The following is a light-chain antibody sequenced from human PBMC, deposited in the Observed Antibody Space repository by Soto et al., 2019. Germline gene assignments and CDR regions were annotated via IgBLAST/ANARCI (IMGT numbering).Light chain of an antibody. J-gene: IGKJ1*01. CDR3: QQYNDYSAT. V-gene: IGKV1-9*01. CDR2: DVS. Sequence: DIQLTQSPSFLSASVGDRVTITSRAGQGISSYLAWYQQKPGQAPKLLMYDVSSLKRGVPSRFSGSGSGTEFTLTISSLQPDDFATYYCQQYNDYSATFGQGTKVDIK. CDR1: QGISSY.